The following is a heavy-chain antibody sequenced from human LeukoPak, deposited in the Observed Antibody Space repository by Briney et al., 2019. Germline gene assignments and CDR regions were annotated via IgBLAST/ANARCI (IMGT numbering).Heavy chain of an antibody. CDR3: AKDRGSGWPDAFDI. Sequence: GGSLRLSCAASGFTFDDYAMHWVRQAPGKGLEWVSGISWNSGSIGYADSVKGRFTISRGNAKNSLYLQMNSLRAEDTALYYCAKDRGSGWPDAFDIWGQGTMVTVSS. J-gene: IGHJ3*02. D-gene: IGHD6-19*01. CDR1: GFTFDDYA. V-gene: IGHV3-9*01. CDR2: ISWNSGSI.